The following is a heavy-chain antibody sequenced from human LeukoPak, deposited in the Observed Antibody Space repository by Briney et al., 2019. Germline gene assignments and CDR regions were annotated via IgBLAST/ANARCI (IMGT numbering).Heavy chain of an antibody. D-gene: IGHD1/OR15-1a*01. J-gene: IGHJ4*02. CDR2: IIPIFGTA. V-gene: IGHV1-69*13. CDR3: ARGSANNGAGPKRAFEY. CDR1: GGTFSSYA. Sequence: ASVKVSCKASGGTFSSYAISWVRQAPGQGLEWMGGIIPIFGTANYAQKFQGRVTITADESTSTAYMELSSLRSEDTAVYYCARGSANNGAGPKRAFEYWGQGTLVTLSS.